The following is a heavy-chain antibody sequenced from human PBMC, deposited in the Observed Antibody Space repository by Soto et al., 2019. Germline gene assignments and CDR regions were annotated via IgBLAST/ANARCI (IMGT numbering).Heavy chain of an antibody. V-gene: IGHV1-18*01. J-gene: IGHJ6*02. CDR2: ISAYNGNT. Sequence: QVQLVQSGAEVKKPGASVKVSCKASGYTFTSYGIIWVRQAPGQGLEWMGWISAYNGNTNYAQKLQGRVTMTTDTSTSTAYMELRSLRSDDTAVYYCARVAGSGWPDYYYYYGMDVWGQGTTVTVSS. CDR1: GYTFTSYG. CDR3: ARVAGSGWPDYYYYYGMDV. D-gene: IGHD6-19*01.